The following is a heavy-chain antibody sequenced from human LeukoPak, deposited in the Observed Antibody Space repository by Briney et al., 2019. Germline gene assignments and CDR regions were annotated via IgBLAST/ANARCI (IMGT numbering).Heavy chain of an antibody. CDR2: IYHRGST. V-gene: IGHV4-59*07. D-gene: IGHD5-12*01. CDR3: ARGLDSGYAGFDL. CDR1: GGSISSYY. Sequence: SDPLSLTCTVSGGSISSYYWSWLRQPPGKGLEWIGYIYHRGSTNDNPSLKSRVTMSVDASKKEISLMGTSVTAADTAVYYCARGLDSGYAGFDLWGRGTLVTV. J-gene: IGHJ2*01.